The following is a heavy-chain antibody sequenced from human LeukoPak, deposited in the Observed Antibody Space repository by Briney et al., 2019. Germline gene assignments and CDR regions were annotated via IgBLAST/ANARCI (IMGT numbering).Heavy chain of an antibody. J-gene: IGHJ4*02. CDR3: ARAGGISTVTTSFDY. V-gene: IGHV1-69*05. D-gene: IGHD4-17*01. CDR2: IIPIFGTA. CDR1: GGTFSSYA. Sequence: SVKVSCKASGGTFSSYAISWVRQAPGQGREWMGGIIPIFGTANYAQKFQGRVTITTDESTSTAYMELSSLRSEDTAVYYCARAGGISTVTTSFDYWGQGTLVTVSS.